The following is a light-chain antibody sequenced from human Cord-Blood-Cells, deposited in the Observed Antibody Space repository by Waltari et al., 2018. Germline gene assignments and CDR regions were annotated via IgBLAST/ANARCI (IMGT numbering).Light chain of an antibody. CDR1: ALPTKY. J-gene: IGLJ3*02. CDR3: YSTDSSGNHRV. Sequence: SYELTQPPSVPVSPGQTARITCSGDALPTKYAYWYQQKSGQAPVLVIYEDSKPPSGIPERFSGSSTGTMATLTISGAQVEDEADYYCYSTDSSGNHRVFGGGTKLTVL. V-gene: IGLV3-10*01. CDR2: EDS.